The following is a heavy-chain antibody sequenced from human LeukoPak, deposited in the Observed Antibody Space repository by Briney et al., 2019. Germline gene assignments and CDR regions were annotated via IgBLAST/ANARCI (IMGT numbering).Heavy chain of an antibody. J-gene: IGHJ4*02. CDR1: GYSISSGYY. CDR2: IYYSGST. Sequence: SETLSLTCTVSGYSISSGYYWGWIRQPPGKGLEWIGSIYYSGSTYYNPSLKSRVTISVDTSKNQFSLKLSSVTAADTAVYYCATHLPYYYDSSGQTGYWGQGTLVTVSS. D-gene: IGHD3-22*01. V-gene: IGHV4-38-2*02. CDR3: ATHLPYYYDSSGQTGY.